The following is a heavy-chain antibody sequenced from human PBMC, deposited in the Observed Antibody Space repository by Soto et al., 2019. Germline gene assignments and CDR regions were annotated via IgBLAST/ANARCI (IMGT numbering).Heavy chain of an antibody. CDR2: ISYDGSNK. CDR3: AKDLMRATMVRGVISFDAFDI. J-gene: IGHJ3*02. Sequence: PGGSLRLSCAASGFTFSSYGMHWVRQAPGKGLEWVAVISYDGSNKYYADSVKGRFTISRDNSKNTLYLQMNSLRAEDTAVYYCAKDLMRATMVRGVISFDAFDIWGQGTMVTVSS. CDR1: GFTFSSYG. D-gene: IGHD3-10*01. V-gene: IGHV3-30*18.